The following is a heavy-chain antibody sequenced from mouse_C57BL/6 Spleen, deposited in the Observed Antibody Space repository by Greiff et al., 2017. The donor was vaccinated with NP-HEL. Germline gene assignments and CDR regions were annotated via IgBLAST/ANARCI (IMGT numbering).Heavy chain of an antibody. V-gene: IGHV14-4*01. Sequence: EVQLKESGAELVRPGASVKLSCTASGFNIKDDYMHWVKQRPEQGLEWIGWIDPENGDTEYASKFQGKATITADTSSNTAYLQLSSLTSEDTAVYYCTLDSSGYIFAYWGQGTLVTVSA. CDR2: IDPENGDT. J-gene: IGHJ3*01. D-gene: IGHD3-2*02. CDR3: TLDSSGYIFAY. CDR1: GFNIKDDY.